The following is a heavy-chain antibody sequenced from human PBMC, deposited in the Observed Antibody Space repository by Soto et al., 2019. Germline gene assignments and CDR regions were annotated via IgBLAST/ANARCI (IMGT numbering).Heavy chain of an antibody. D-gene: IGHD3-10*01. V-gene: IGHV1-69*13. CDR1: GGTFSSYA. Sequence: ASVKVSCKASGGTFSSYAISWVRQAPGQGLEWMGGTIPIFGTANYAQKFQGRVTITADESTSTAYMELSSLRSEDTAVYYCARVLLWFGELQNWFDPWGQGTLVTVSS. CDR3: ARVLLWFGELQNWFDP. J-gene: IGHJ5*02. CDR2: TIPIFGTA.